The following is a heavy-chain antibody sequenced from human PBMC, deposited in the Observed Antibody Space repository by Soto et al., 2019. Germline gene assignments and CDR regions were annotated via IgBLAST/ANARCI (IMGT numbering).Heavy chain of an antibody. CDR3: VSSSWLMGWFDP. Sequence: PGGSLRLSCAASGFTFSSYGMHWVRQAPGKGLEWVAVISYDGSNKYYADSVKGRFTISRDNSKNTLYLQMNSLRAEDTAVYYCVSSSWLMGWFDPWGQGTLVTVSS. CDR2: ISYDGSNK. D-gene: IGHD6-13*01. J-gene: IGHJ5*02. CDR1: GFTFSSYG. V-gene: IGHV3-30*03.